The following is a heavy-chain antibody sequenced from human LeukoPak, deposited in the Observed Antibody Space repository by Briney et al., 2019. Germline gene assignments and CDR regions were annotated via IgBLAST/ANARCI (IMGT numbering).Heavy chain of an antibody. CDR2: ISGSGGST. V-gene: IGHV3-23*01. CDR3: AKVRPSDHSEDYYYYNGMDV. CDR1: GFTFSSYA. Sequence: GGSLRLSCAASGFTFSSYAMSWVRQAPGKGLEWVSGISGSGGSTYYADSVKGRFTISRDNSKNTLYLQMNSLRAEDTAVYYCAKVRPSDHSEDYYYYNGMDVWGQGTTVTVSS. J-gene: IGHJ6*02. D-gene: IGHD1-14*01.